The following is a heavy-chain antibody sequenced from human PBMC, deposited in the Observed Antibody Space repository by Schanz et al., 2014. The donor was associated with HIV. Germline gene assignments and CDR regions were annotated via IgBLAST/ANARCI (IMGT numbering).Heavy chain of an antibody. CDR3: ARGKRPGAPYHYYYYGMEV. Sequence: QVQLQESGPGLLKPSETLSLTCTVSGDSISTYYWSWIRQAPGKGLEWIGYFYDSGSTNYNPSLKSRVTISGDTSKNQFYLKLRSVTATDTAVYYCARGKRPGAPYHYYYYGMEVWGQGTAVTVSS. CDR2: FYDSGST. J-gene: IGHJ6*02. CDR1: GDSISTYY. V-gene: IGHV4-59*01. D-gene: IGHD3-16*01.